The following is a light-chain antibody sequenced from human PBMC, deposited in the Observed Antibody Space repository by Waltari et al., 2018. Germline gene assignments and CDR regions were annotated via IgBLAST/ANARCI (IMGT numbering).Light chain of an antibody. J-gene: IGLJ2*01. CDR2: EVT. CDR3: SSFSKTSTFVV. V-gene: IGLV2-18*02. Sequence: QSALTQPPSVSGSPGQSVTISCTGTSSDIRFYNRVSWYQQSPGTAPKLIIYEVTNRPSGVPDRFSASKSGNTASLTISGLQAEDEADYFCSSFSKTSTFVVFGGGTKLTVL. CDR1: SSDIRFYNR.